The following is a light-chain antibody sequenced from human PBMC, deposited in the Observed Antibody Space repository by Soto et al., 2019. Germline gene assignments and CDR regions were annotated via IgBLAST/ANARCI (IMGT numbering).Light chain of an antibody. Sequence: DIQMTQSPSSLSASIGDRVSFTCQASQYISKFLNWYQHKPGQAPSLLIYDASKSHFGVPSRFSGSGSGTDFTFTISSLQPEDNATYYCQQYENRPYTFGPGTKVDIK. CDR3: QQYENRPYT. CDR1: QYISKF. J-gene: IGKJ3*01. V-gene: IGKV1-33*01. CDR2: DAS.